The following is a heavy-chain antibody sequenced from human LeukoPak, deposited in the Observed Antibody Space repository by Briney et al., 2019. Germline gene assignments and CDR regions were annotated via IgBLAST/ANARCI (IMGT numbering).Heavy chain of an antibody. D-gene: IGHD3-3*01. V-gene: IGHV4-38-2*01. Sequence: PSETLSLTCAVSGYPISSNYYWGWIRLPPEKGLEWIANIYHAGKTYYNPSLKSRVTMSVDMSRNQFSLQLSSVTAADAAVYYCAVLSLIGDRRYWYFDFWGRGTLVTVSS. CDR1: GYPISSNYY. CDR3: AVLSLIGDRRYWYFDF. J-gene: IGHJ2*01. CDR2: IYHAGKT.